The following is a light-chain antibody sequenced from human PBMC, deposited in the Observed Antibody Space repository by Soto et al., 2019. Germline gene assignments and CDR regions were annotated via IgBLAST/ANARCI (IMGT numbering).Light chain of an antibody. J-gene: IGLJ1*01. CDR3: ISYTSSSTPYF. CDR2: EVS. V-gene: IGLV2-14*01. CDR1: SSDVGGYNY. Sequence: QSVLTQPASVSGSPGQSITISCTGTSSDVGGYNYVSWYQQHPGKAPKLMIYEVSNRPSGVSNRFSGSKSGNTASLTISGLQAEDEADYYCISYTSSSTPYFFVTVTKLTVL.